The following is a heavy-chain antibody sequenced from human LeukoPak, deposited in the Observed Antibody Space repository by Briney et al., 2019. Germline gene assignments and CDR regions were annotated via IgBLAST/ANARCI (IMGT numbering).Heavy chain of an antibody. D-gene: IGHD2-15*01. Sequence: GGSLRLSCPASGFTFRSYAMHWVRQAPGQRLEWMGWINAGNGNTKYSQKFQGRVTITRDTSASTAYMELSSLRSEDTAVYYCARDLIGYCSGGSCPTLDYWGQGTLVTVSS. J-gene: IGHJ4*02. CDR3: ARDLIGYCSGGSCPTLDY. CDR1: GFTFRSYA. V-gene: IGHV1-3*01. CDR2: INAGNGNT.